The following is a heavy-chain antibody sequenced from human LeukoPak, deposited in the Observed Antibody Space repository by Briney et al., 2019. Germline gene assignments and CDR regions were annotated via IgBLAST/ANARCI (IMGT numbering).Heavy chain of an antibody. J-gene: IGHJ4*02. CDR1: GYTLTELS. Sequence: GASVKVSCKVSGYTLTELSMHWVRQAPGKGLERMGGFDPEDGETIYAQKFQGRVTMTEDTSTDTAYMELSSLRSEDTAVYYCATLFSGYGSGSPLGYWGQGTLVTVSS. CDR3: ATLFSGYGSGSPLGY. CDR2: FDPEDGET. V-gene: IGHV1-24*01. D-gene: IGHD3-10*01.